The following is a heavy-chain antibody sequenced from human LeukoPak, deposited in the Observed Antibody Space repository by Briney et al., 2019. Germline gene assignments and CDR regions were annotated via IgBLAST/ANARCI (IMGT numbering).Heavy chain of an antibody. CDR1: GFTFSNYW. V-gene: IGHV3-74*01. Sequence: GGSLRLSCAASGFTFSNYWMHWVRQAPGEALMWVSRIKSDGSSTTYADSVKGRFTISRDDAKNTLYLQMNSLRAEDTAVYYCSRDSLSSCGGDCYSGLDVWGQGTTVTVSS. CDR2: IKSDGSST. D-gene: IGHD2-21*02. J-gene: IGHJ6*02. CDR3: SRDSLSSCGGDCYSGLDV.